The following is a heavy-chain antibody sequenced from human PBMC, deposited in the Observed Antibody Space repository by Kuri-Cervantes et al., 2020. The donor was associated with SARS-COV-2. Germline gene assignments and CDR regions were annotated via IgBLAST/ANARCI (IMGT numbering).Heavy chain of an antibody. J-gene: IGHJ4*02. CDR2: INHSGST. CDR1: GGSISSSSYY. D-gene: IGHD3-3*01. CDR3: ARGSPYDFWSGYSYYFDY. Sequence: SETLSLTCTVSGGSISSSSYYWGWIRQPPGKGLEWIGEINHSGSTNYNPSLKSRVTISVDTSKNQFSLKLSSVTAADTAVYYCARGSPYDFWSGYSYYFDYWGQGTLVTVSS. V-gene: IGHV4-39*07.